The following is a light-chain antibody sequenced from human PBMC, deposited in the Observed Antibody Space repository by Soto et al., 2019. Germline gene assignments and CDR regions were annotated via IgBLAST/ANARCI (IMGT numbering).Light chain of an antibody. Sequence: QSALTQPASVSGSPGQSITISCTCTNSDLGAYDYVSWYQQHPGKAPRLLIYEVFNRPSGVSDRFSGSKSANTASLTISGLQAEDEADYYCSSYTTSSARVFGPGTRSPS. J-gene: IGLJ1*01. CDR1: NSDLGAYDY. CDR3: SSYTTSSARV. V-gene: IGLV2-14*01. CDR2: EVF.